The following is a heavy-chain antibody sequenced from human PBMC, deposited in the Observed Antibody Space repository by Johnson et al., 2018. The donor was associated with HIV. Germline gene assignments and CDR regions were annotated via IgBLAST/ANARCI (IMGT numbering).Heavy chain of an antibody. V-gene: IGHV3-15*01. CDR1: GFTFINAW. CDR3: ARADITYSYYDSSGYYYHDAFDI. Sequence: VQLVESGGGLLKPGGSLRLSCAASGFTFINAWMNWVRQAPGKGLEWVGRIKSKTDGGTTDYAAPVKGRFTISREDSKNTLYLQMNSLKTEDTAVYYCARADITYSYYDSSGYYYHDAFDIWGQGTMVTVSS. CDR2: IKSKTDGGTT. J-gene: IGHJ3*02. D-gene: IGHD3-22*01.